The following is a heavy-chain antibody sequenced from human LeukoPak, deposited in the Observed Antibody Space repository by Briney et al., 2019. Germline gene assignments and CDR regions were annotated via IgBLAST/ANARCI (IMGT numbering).Heavy chain of an antibody. J-gene: IGHJ4*02. Sequence: SETLSLTCTVSGDSTSSDRYYGGWVRQPPGKGLEWIGNIYYSGSTYYNPSLKSRVIISTDTSKNQFSLTLTAVTASDTAIYYCARRSPLVVVTAAHYYDYWGQGTLVTVSS. D-gene: IGHD2-21*02. CDR1: GDSTSSDRYY. V-gene: IGHV4-39*01. CDR3: ARRSPLVVVTAAHYYDY. CDR2: IYYSGST.